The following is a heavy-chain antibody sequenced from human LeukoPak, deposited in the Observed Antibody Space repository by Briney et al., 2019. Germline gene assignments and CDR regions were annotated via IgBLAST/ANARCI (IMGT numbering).Heavy chain of an antibody. CDR3: AGDYNFLTGLNY. CDR2: IGRQGDSDAT. CDR1: GLTFSGSG. D-gene: IGHD3-9*01. Sequence: GGSLRLSCAASGLTFSGSGIHWVRQASGKGLEWLARIGRQGDSDATRYAASLKGKFTISRVDSRNTAYLQMNSRKTEDTAVYYCAGDYNFLTGLNYWGQGTLVRVSS. V-gene: IGHV3-73*01. J-gene: IGHJ4*02.